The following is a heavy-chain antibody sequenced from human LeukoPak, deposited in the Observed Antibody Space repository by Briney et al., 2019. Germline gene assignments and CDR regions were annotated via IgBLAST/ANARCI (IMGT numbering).Heavy chain of an antibody. CDR1: GGSLSGSY. CDR3: ARARRDSGYYKVDY. V-gene: IGHV4-34*01. J-gene: IGHJ4*02. D-gene: IGHD3-3*01. CDR2: INHSGSA. Sequence: SETLSLTCAVYGGSLSGSYWSWIRQPPGKGLEWIGEINHSGSANYNPSLKSRVTLSIDKSKNQFSLNLNSVPAADTAVYYCARARRDSGYYKVDYWGQGTLVTVSS.